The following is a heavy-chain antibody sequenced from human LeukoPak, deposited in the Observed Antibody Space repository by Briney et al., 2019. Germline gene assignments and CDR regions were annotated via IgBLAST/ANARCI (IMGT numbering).Heavy chain of an antibody. CDR3: AKKSSSGWYYFDY. J-gene: IGHJ4*02. D-gene: IGHD6-19*01. CDR1: GFTFSSYW. CDR2: IKQDGSEK. V-gene: IGHV3-7*01. Sequence: GGSLRLSCVASGFTFSSYWMSWVRQAPGKGLEWLASIKQDGSEKFYVDSVKGRFTIFKDNAKNSLYLQINSLRAEDTAVYYCAKKSSSGWYYFDYSGQGTLVTVSS.